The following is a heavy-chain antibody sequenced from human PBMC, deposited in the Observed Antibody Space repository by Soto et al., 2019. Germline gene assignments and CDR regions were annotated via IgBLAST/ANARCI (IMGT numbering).Heavy chain of an antibody. Sequence: QVQLQQWGAGLLKPSETLSLTCAVYGGSFSGYYWSWIRQPPGKGLEWMGAINHSGSTNYNPSLKSRVTRSVDTSMNQFSRKLSSVTAADTAVYYCARADGYFRGGSCYSGGAFDIWGQGTMVTVSS. D-gene: IGHD2-15*01. CDR2: INHSGST. CDR1: GGSFSGYY. CDR3: ARADGYFRGGSCYSGGAFDI. V-gene: IGHV4-34*01. J-gene: IGHJ3*02.